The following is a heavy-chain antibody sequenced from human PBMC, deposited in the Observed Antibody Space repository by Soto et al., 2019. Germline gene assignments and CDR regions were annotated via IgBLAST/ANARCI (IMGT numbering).Heavy chain of an antibody. V-gene: IGHV1-69*01. CDR2: IIPIFGTA. CDR1: GGTFSSYA. J-gene: IGHJ6*02. Sequence: QVQLVQSGAEVKKPGSSVKVSCKASGGTFSSYAISWVRQAPGQGLEWMGGIIPIFGTANYAQKFQGRVTITADEXXXXXXXXLSSLRSEDTAVYYCARGGVVVTAIDYYGMDVWGQGTTVTVSS. D-gene: IGHD2-21*02. CDR3: ARGGVVVTAIDYYGMDV.